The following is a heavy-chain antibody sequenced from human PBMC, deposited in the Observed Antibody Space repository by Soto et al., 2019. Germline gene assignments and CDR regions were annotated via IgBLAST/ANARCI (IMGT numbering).Heavy chain of an antibody. D-gene: IGHD5-12*01. CDR2: IYYSGST. J-gene: IGHJ6*03. Sequence: SETLSLTCTVSGGSISSYYWSWIRQPPGKGLEWIGYIYYSGSTNYNPSLKSRVTISVDTSKNQFSLKLSSVTAADTAVYYCARREVKYSGYDLNYYYYYMDVWGKGTTVTVSS. CDR1: GGSISSYY. CDR3: ARREVKYSGYDLNYYYYYMDV. V-gene: IGHV4-59*08.